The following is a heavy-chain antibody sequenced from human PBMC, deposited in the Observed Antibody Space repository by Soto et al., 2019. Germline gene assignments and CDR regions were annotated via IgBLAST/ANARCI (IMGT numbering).Heavy chain of an antibody. J-gene: IGHJ4*02. D-gene: IGHD6-13*01. CDR2: ISYDGSNK. CDR1: GFTFSSYA. V-gene: IGHV3-30-3*01. Sequence: GGSLRLSCAASGFTFSSYAMHWVRQAPGKGLEWVAVISYDGSNKYYADSVKGRFTISRDNSKNTLYLQMNSLRAEDTAVYYCARNGLAAAGTKRATNLYFDYWGQGTLVTVSS. CDR3: ARNGLAAAGTKRATNLYFDY.